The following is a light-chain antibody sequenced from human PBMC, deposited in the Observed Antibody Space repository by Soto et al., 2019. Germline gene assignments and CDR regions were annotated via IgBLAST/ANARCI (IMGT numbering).Light chain of an antibody. J-gene: IGLJ2*01. CDR3: SSYTSSSTLV. CDR2: DVS. Sequence: QSVLTQPASVSGSPGQSITISCTGTSSDVGGYNYVSWYQQHPGKAPKLMIYDVSNRPSGVSNRFSGPKSGNTASLTISGLQAEDEADYYCSSYTSSSTLVFGGVTKVTVL. CDR1: SSDVGGYNY. V-gene: IGLV2-14*01.